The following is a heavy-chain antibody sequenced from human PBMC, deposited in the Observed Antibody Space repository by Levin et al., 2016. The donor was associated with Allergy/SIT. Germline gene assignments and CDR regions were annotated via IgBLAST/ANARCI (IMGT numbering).Heavy chain of an antibody. CDR2: IYYTGGT. CDR1: GGSMSSYNYC. J-gene: IGHJ5*02. CDR3: ARGRRGNWNNYSWWFDP. D-gene: IGHD1/OR15-1a*01. Sequence: SETLSLTCSVSGGSMSSYNYCWGWVRQPPGKGLEWIGSIYYTGGTYYNPSLGSRVTISVDTSKNQFSLKLTSLTAADTGVYYCARGRRGNWNNYSWWFDPWGQGTLVTVSS. V-gene: IGHV4-39*01.